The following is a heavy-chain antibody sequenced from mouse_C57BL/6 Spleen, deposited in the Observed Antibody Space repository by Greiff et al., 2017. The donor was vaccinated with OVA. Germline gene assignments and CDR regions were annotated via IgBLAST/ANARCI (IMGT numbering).Heavy chain of an antibody. CDR3: ASLPPYAMDY. J-gene: IGHJ4*01. V-gene: IGHV1-55*01. Sequence: QVQLQQPGAELVKPGASVKMSCKASGYTFTSYWITWVKQRPGQGLEWIGDIYPGSGSTNYNEKFKSKATLTADKSSSTAYMQLSSLTSEDSAVYFCASLPPYAMDYWGQGTLVTVSS. CDR2: IYPGSGST. CDR1: GYTFTSYW.